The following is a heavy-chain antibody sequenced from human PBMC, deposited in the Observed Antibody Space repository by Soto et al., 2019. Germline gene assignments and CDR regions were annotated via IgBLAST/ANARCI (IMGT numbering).Heavy chain of an antibody. D-gene: IGHD5-12*01. CDR3: ASVRRGGYDSLRYYYGMDV. J-gene: IGHJ6*02. CDR1: DGSIGGSSYY. V-gene: IGHV4-39*01. CDR2: IYYSGST. Sequence: SETLSVTSSVADGSIGGSSYYWGWISQPPGKGLEWIGSIYYSGSTYYNPSLKSRVTISVDTSKNQFSLKLSSVTAADTAVYYCASVRRGGYDSLRYYYGMDVWGQGTTVTVSS.